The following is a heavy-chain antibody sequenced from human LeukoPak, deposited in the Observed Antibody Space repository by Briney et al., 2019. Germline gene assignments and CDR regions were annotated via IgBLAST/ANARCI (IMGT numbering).Heavy chain of an antibody. CDR3: ARRDISSGRSFDY. CDR1: GGPISNYH. D-gene: IGHD6-19*01. V-gene: IGHV4-4*07. CDR2: LHTCWCI. Sequence: ASVTLSLTCTVSGGPISNYHWIWIRPPAGKELEWMGQLHTCWCIHQNPPLKSRVTIPIDTPENELSLTIRSVTAADTAVYYCARRDISSGRSFDYWGQGTLVTVSS. J-gene: IGHJ4*02.